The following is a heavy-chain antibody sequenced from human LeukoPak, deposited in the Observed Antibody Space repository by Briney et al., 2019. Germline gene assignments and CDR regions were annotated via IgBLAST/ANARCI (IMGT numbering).Heavy chain of an antibody. CDR1: GFTFSSYG. CDR2: MWYDGSNK. J-gene: IGHJ5*02. CDR3: AKEYYDFWSGYYPRGWFDP. V-gene: IGHV3-33*06. Sequence: GGSLRLSCAESGFTFSSYGMHWVRQAPGKGLEWVAVMWYDGSNKSYADSVKGRFTIPRDNSKNTLYLQMNSLRAEDTAVYYCAKEYYDFWSGYYPRGWFDPWGQGTLVTVSS. D-gene: IGHD3-3*01.